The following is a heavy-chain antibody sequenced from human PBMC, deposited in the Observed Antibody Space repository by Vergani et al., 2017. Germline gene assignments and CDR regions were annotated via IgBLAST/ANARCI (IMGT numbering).Heavy chain of an antibody. D-gene: IGHD3-3*01. CDR3: AKDRGKYYDFGSGYSWGAFDI. CDR1: GFTFSSYG. CDR2: IWYDGSNK. V-gene: IGHV3-33*06. Sequence: QVQLVESGGGVVQPGRSLRLSCAASGFTFSSYGMHWVRQAPGKGLEWVAVIWYDGSNKYYADSVKGRFTISRDNSKNTLYLQMNSLRAEDTAVYYCAKDRGKYYDFGSGYSWGAFDIWGQGTMVTVSS. J-gene: IGHJ3*02.